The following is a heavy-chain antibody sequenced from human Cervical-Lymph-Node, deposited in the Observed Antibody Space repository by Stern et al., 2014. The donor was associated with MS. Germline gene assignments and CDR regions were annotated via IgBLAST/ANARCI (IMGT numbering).Heavy chain of an antibody. V-gene: IGHV5-51*01. J-gene: IGHJ5*02. CDR3: ARVNGGNSDWFDP. CDR2: IDPADSNT. Sequence: VQLVESGAEVKKPGESLKISCKASGYMFASHWIGWVRQMPGKGLEWMGIIDPADSNTIYSPSSQGQVTISVDKSTSTAYLQWSSLKASDTAMYYCARVNGGNSDWFDPWGQGTLVTVSS. CDR1: GYMFASHW. D-gene: IGHD4-23*01.